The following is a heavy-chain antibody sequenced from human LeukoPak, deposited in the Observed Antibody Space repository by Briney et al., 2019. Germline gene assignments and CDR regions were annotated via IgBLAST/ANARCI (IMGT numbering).Heavy chain of an antibody. CDR2: IKQDGSEK. CDR3: ASYNYYGSGSNYML. Sequence: GGSLRLSCAASGFTFSSYWMSWVRQAPGKGLEWVANIKQDGSEKYYVDSVKGRFTISRDNAKNSLYLQMNSLRAEDTAVYYCASYNYYGSGSNYMLWGQGTLVTVSS. D-gene: IGHD3-10*01. J-gene: IGHJ4*02. CDR1: GFTFSSYW. V-gene: IGHV3-7*01.